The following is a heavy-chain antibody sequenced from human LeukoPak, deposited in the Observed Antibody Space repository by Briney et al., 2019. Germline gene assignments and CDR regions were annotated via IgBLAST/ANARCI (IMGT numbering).Heavy chain of an antibody. V-gene: IGHV1-69*01. Sequence: EASVKVSCKASGGTFSSYAISWVRQAPGQGLEWMGGIIPIFGTANYAQKFQGRVTITADESTSTAYMELSSLRSEDTAVYYCARGWSGYPDIDHWGQGTLVTVSS. CDR1: GGTFSSYA. J-gene: IGHJ4*02. D-gene: IGHD3-3*01. CDR3: ARGWSGYPDIDH. CDR2: IIPIFGTA.